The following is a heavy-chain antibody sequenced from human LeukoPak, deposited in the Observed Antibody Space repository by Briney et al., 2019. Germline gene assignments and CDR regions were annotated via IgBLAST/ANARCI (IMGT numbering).Heavy chain of an antibody. CDR1: GFTFSDYG. J-gene: IGHJ6*03. D-gene: IGHD1-26*01. CDR2: IKWIGSEK. V-gene: IGHV3-7*01. Sequence: PGGSLRFSVAAPGFTFSDYGLSWVRQAPGKGLDWVGNIKWIGSEKYSVDSVKDRFTISRDNAKNSLFLQMDSLRAEDTAVYYCARDGGSYYPYFYYYYMDVWGKGTTVTVSS. CDR3: ARDGGSYYPYFYYYYMDV.